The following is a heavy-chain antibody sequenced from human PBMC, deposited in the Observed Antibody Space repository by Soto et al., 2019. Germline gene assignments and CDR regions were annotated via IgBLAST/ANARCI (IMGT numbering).Heavy chain of an antibody. Sequence: QLQLQESGSGLVKPSQTLSLTCAVSGGSISSGGYSWSWIRQPPGKGLEWIGYIYHSGSTYYNPSLKSRVHITVDKSKNQFSPELSPLTGADPAVYYCARVPGPWGQGTLVTVSS. CDR1: GGSISSGGYS. CDR2: IYHSGST. D-gene: IGHD7-27*01. CDR3: ARVPGP. V-gene: IGHV4-30-2*01. J-gene: IGHJ5*02.